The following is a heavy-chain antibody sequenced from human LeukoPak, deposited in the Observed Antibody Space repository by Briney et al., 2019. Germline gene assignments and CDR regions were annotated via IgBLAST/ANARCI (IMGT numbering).Heavy chain of an antibody. Sequence: GGSLRLSCAASGFTVSSNYMSWVRQAPGEGLEWVSVIYSGGSTYYADSVKGRFTISRDNAKNSLYLQMNSLRAEDTAVYYCARGQIGGNWFDPWGQGTLVTVSS. CDR1: GFTVSSNY. D-gene: IGHD4-23*01. CDR3: ARGQIGGNWFDP. J-gene: IGHJ5*02. V-gene: IGHV3-53*01. CDR2: IYSGGST.